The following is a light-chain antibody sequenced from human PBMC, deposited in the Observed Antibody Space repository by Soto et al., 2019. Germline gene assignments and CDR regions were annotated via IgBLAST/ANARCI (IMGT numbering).Light chain of an antibody. CDR2: GSS. V-gene: IGKV3-20*01. J-gene: IGKJ2*01. CDR3: QQYGGSPPYT. Sequence: IVLTQSPGTLSLSPGERATLSCGASQSVRGNYLAWYQHKPGQAPRLLIYGSSTRATGIPDRFSATGSGTDFTLTISRLEPEDSAVYLCQQYGGSPPYTFGQGTKVDIK. CDR1: QSVRGNY.